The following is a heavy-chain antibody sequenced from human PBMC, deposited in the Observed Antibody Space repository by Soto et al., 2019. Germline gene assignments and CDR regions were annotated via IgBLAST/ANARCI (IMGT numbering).Heavy chain of an antibody. D-gene: IGHD2-8*02. CDR2: IYYSGIT. J-gene: IGHJ4*02. CDR1: GGSISSYY. CDR3: ARGGGVYYFDY. Sequence: QVQLQESGPGLVKPSETLSLTCTVSGGSISSYYWSWIRQPPGKGLEWIGYIYYSGITDYNPSLKHRVTTSVDTSKSQFSLKLSSVTAADTAVYYCARGGGVYYFDYWGQGTLVTVSS. V-gene: IGHV4-59*01.